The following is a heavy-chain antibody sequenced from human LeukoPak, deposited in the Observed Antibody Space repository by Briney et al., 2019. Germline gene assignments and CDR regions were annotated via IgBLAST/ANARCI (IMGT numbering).Heavy chain of an antibody. D-gene: IGHD3-3*01. Sequence: GGSLRLSCAASGFTFSSDAMHWVRQAPGKGLEWVAIISNDGSRKYCAHSVEGRFTISRDNSKNTLYLQMDSLRAEDTAVYYCARDRAWNYFDYWGQGTLVTVSS. CDR1: GFTFSSDA. V-gene: IGHV3-30*03. CDR3: ARDRAWNYFDY. CDR2: ISNDGSRK. J-gene: IGHJ4*02.